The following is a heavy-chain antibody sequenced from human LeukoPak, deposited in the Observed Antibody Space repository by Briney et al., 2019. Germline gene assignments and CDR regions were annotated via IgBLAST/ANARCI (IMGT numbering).Heavy chain of an antibody. CDR2: ISDGGGKK. J-gene: IGHJ4*02. CDR1: GFSFSSYG. D-gene: IGHD1-14*01. CDR3: AKDSWEVPVTSEIDY. Sequence: XAAXGFSFSSYGINWVRQAPGKGLEWVAVISDGGGKKYYADSVKGRFTISRDNSKNTLYMQMNRLRDEDTAVYYCAKDSWEVPVTSEIDYWGQGTLVTVSS. V-gene: IGHV3-30*02.